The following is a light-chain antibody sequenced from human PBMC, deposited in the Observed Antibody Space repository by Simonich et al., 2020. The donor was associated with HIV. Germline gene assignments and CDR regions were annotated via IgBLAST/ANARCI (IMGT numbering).Light chain of an antibody. V-gene: IGKV1-39*01. CDR1: QSISSY. CDR2: AAS. CDR3: QQYNNYRT. Sequence: DIQVTQSPSSLSASVGDRVTITCRASQSISSYLNWYQQKPGQAPKLLIYAASNLQSGVPSRFSGSGSATDFTLTISSLQPEDFATYYCQQYNNYRTFGQGTKVEMK. J-gene: IGKJ1*01.